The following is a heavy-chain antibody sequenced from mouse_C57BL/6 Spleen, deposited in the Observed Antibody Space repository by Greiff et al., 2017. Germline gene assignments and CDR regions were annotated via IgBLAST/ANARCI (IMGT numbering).Heavy chain of an antibody. CDR2: IYPSDSET. CDR1: GYTFTSYW. D-gene: IGHD1-1*01. J-gene: IGHJ1*03. Sequence: QVQLQQPGAELVRPGSSVKLSCKASGYTFTSYWMDWVKQRPGQGLEWIGNIYPSDSETHYNQKFKDKATLTVDKSSSTAYMQLSSLTSEDSAVYYCARLITTVGYFDVWGTGTTVTVSS. CDR3: ARLITTVGYFDV. V-gene: IGHV1-61*01.